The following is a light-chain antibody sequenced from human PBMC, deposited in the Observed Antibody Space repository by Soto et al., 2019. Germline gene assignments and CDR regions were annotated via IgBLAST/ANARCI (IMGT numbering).Light chain of an antibody. J-gene: IGLJ2*01. CDR3: SSYTSSSTPVV. Sequence: QSALTQPASVSGSPGQSITISCTGTSSDVGFYNFVSWYQQNPGKAPKLIIYEVSNRPSGVSNRFSASKSGNTASLTISGLQAEDEADYYCSSYTSSSTPVVFGGGTQLTVL. CDR1: SSDVGFYNF. CDR2: EVS. V-gene: IGLV2-14*01.